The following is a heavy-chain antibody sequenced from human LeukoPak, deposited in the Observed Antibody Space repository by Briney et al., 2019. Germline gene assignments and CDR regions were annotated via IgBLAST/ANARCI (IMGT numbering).Heavy chain of an antibody. V-gene: IGHV3-33*01. Sequence: GGSLRLSCAASGFTFSSYGMHWVRQAPGKGLEWVAVIWYDGSNKYYADSVKGRLTISRDNSKNTLYLQMNSLRAEDTAVYYCARDETTEYCGGDCYSAWGQGTLVTVSS. J-gene: IGHJ5*02. CDR2: IWYDGSNK. CDR1: GFTFSSYG. CDR3: ARDETTEYCGGDCYSA. D-gene: IGHD2-21*02.